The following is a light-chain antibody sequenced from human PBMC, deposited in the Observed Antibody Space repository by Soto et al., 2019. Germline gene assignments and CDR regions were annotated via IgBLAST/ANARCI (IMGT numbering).Light chain of an antibody. CDR1: QSVSRY. Sequence: EIVLTQSPATQSLSPGERATLSCRASQSVSRYLAWYQQKPGQAPRLLIYDASNRATGIPARFSGSGSGTDFTLTISRLETEDFAIYYCQQREDWPRAFGGGTKLDIK. V-gene: IGKV3-11*01. CDR2: DAS. J-gene: IGKJ4*01. CDR3: QQREDWPRA.